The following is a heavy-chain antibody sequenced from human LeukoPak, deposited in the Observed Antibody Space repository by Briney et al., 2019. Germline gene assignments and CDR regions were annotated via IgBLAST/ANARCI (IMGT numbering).Heavy chain of an antibody. J-gene: IGHJ6*02. D-gene: IGHD1-26*01. CDR3: AKDGKQYTYYYYGMDI. Sequence: PGGSLRLSCAASGFTFSSYAMSWVRQAPGKGLEWVAVISYDGSNKYYADSVKGRFTISRDNSKNTLYLQMNSLRAEDTAVYYCAKDGKQYTYYYYGMDIWGQGTTVTVSS. V-gene: IGHV3-30*18. CDR1: GFTFSSYA. CDR2: ISYDGSNK.